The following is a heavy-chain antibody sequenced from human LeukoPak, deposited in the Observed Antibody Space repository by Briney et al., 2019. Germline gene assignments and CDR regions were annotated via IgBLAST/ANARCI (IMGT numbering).Heavy chain of an antibody. V-gene: IGHV3-48*04. J-gene: IGHJ4*02. CDR3: ARMNYVSSGWGAPFDD. CDR2: IIPSSTRI. Sequence: RPGGSLRLSCAASGFTFSTYAMSWVRQAPGKGLEWVSYIIPSSTRIDYAASVRGRFTISRGNAKSSLYLQVNSLRAEDTAVYYCARMNYVSSGWGAPFDDWGQGTLVTVSS. CDR1: GFTFSTYA. D-gene: IGHD1-7*01.